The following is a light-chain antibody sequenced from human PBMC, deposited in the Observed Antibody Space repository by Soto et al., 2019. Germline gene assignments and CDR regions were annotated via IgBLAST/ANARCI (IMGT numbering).Light chain of an antibody. CDR1: QSVSSY. Sequence: EIVLTQSPATLSLSPGERATLSCRASQSVSSYLAWYQQKPGQAPRLLIYDASNRATGIPARFSGSGSGTDFTLTISSLEPEDFAVYYGQQRSNWPPWTVGQGTKGEIK. V-gene: IGKV3-11*01. J-gene: IGKJ1*01. CDR2: DAS. CDR3: QQRSNWPPWT.